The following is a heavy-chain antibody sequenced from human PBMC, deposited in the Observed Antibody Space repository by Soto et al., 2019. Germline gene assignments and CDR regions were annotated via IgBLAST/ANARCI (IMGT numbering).Heavy chain of an antibody. CDR2: INLSGST. CDR3: ARGGSSLHYYYYGMDV. D-gene: IGHD6-13*01. V-gene: IGHV4-34*01. Sequence: SETLSLTCAVYGASFNDYYWIWIRQPPGRGLEWIGEINLSGSTNYNPSLKSRVTISLDTSKNQFSLNLSSVTAADTAVYYCARGGSSLHYYYYGMDVWGQGTTVTVSS. J-gene: IGHJ6*02. CDR1: GASFNDYY.